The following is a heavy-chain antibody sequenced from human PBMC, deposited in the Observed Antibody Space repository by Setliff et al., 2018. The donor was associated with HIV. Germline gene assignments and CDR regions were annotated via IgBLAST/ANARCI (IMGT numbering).Heavy chain of an antibody. J-gene: IGHJ4*02. CDR1: GGSIRSYY. CDR3: ARESPDGLDY. D-gene: IGHD2-8*01. CDR2: IYYSGTT. V-gene: IGHV4-59*01. Sequence: PSETLSLTCTVSGGSIRSYYWSWFRQPPGKGLEWIGYIYYSGTTNYNPSLQSRVTMSVDRSKNLFSLKLSSVTAADTAVYFCARESPDGLDYWGQGTLVTVSS.